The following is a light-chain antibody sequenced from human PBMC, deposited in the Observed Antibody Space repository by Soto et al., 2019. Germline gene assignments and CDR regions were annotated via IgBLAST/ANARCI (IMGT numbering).Light chain of an antibody. CDR3: QHRSNWPPYT. CDR1: QSVSSY. J-gene: IGKJ2*01. CDR2: DAS. Sequence: EIVLTQSPATLSLSPGERATLSCRASQSVSSYLAWYQQKPGQAPRRLIYDASNRATGIPARFSGSGSGTDFTLTISSLEPEGFAVYYCQHRSNWPPYTFGQGTKLEIK. V-gene: IGKV3-11*01.